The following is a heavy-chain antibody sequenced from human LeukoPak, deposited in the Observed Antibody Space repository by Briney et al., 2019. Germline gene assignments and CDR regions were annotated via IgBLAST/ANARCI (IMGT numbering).Heavy chain of an antibody. V-gene: IGHV3-48*01. CDR2: IGIDSGNT. D-gene: IGHD5-24*01. CDR1: GFTFSDYS. J-gene: IGHJ4*02. CDR3: ARDYKYAFDN. Sequence: GGSLRLSCAASGFTFSDYSMNWDRQAPGKGLEWISYIGIDSGNTNYADSVKGRFTISGDKAKNSLYLQMNSLRVEDTAVYYCARDYKYAFDNWGQGTLVTVPS.